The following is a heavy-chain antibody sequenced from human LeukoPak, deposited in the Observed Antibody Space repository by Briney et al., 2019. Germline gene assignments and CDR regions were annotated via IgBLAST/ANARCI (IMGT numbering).Heavy chain of an antibody. D-gene: IGHD3-22*01. CDR3: ARATLYYYDSSGEVPYYFHY. J-gene: IGHJ4*02. CDR2: IYSGGST. CDR1: GFTVSSNY. Sequence: GGSLRLSCADSGFTVSSNYISWVRQAPGKGLEWVSVIYSGGSTYYADSVKGRFTISRDNSKNTLYLQMNSLRAEDTAVYYCARATLYYYDSSGEVPYYFHYWGQGTLVTVSS. V-gene: IGHV3-53*01.